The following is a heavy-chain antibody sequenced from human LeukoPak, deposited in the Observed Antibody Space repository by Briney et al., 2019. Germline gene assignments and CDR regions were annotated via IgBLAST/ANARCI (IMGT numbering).Heavy chain of an antibody. D-gene: IGHD1-26*01. CDR1: GFTFSNCA. CDR2: ISGSGVST. CDR3: AKEVVGALSFDY. J-gene: IGHJ4*02. Sequence: PGGSLRLSCAASGFTFSNCAMSWVRQAPGKGLEWVSAISGSGVSTYYADSVKGRFTISRDNSKNTLYLQMNSLRAEDTAVYYCAKEVVGALSFDYWGQGTLVTVSS. V-gene: IGHV3-23*01.